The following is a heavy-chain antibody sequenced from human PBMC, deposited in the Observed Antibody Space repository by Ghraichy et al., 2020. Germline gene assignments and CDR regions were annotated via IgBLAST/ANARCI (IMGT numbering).Heavy chain of an antibody. CDR1: GFTFSSYS. V-gene: IGHV3-21*01. D-gene: IGHD6-19*01. CDR2: ISSSSSYI. Sequence: LSLTCAASGFTFSSYSMNWVRQAPGKGLEWVSSISSSSSYIYYADSVKGRFTISRDNAKNSLYLQMNSLRAEDTAVYYCARATISVAGVDAFDIWGQGTMVTVSS. J-gene: IGHJ3*02. CDR3: ARATISVAGVDAFDI.